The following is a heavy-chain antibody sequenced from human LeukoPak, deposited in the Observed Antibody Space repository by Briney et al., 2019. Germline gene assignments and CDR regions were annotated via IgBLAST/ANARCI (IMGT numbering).Heavy chain of an antibody. J-gene: IGHJ4*01. CDR3: AREMWPVGVPYFAY. CDR2: RHYRGTT. Sequence: SETLSLTCTVSGASISSYYWSWIRQPPGKGLEWIASRHYRGTTNYNPSLESRVTISVDTSRKQFSLKLSSVTAADTAVYYCAREMWPVGVPYFAYWGQESWSPSPQ. D-gene: IGHD6-19*01. V-gene: IGHV4-59*01. CDR1: GASISSYY.